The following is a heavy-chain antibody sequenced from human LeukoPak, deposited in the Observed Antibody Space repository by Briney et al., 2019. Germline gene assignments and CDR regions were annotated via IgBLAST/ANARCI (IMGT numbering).Heavy chain of an antibody. CDR2: ISSSSSYI. D-gene: IGHD2-2*01. V-gene: IGHV3-21*01. CDR1: GFTFSSYG. CDR3: ATLIVVVPAARMDV. Sequence: PGGSLRLSCAASGFTFSSYGMNWVRQAPGKGLEWVSSISSSSSYIYYADSVKGRFTISRDNAKNSLYLQMNSLRAEDTAVYYCATLIVVVPAARMDVWGQGTTVTVSS. J-gene: IGHJ6*02.